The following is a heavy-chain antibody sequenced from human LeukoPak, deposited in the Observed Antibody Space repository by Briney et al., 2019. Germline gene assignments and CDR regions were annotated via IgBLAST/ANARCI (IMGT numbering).Heavy chain of an antibody. CDR2: IKQDGSEK. J-gene: IGHJ4*02. D-gene: IGHD6-13*01. CDR1: GFTFSSYW. Sequence: GRSLRLSCAGSGFTFSSYWMTWVRQAPGKGLEWVANIKQDGSEKYYMDSVKGRFTISRDNAKNSLYLEINSLRAEDTAVYYCARPRDSGWSKTWDYWGQGTLVTVSS. CDR3: ARPRDSGWSKTWDY. V-gene: IGHV3-7*03.